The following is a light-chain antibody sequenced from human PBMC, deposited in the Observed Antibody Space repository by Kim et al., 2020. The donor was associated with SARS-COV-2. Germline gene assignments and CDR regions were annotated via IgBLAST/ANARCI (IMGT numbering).Light chain of an antibody. CDR1: QSLLHSNGNIY. Sequence: PASISCRSSQSLLHSNGNIYLDWFLQKPGQSPQLLIYSASNRASGVPDRFSGSGSGTDFTLQITRVEAEDVGVYYCMQDLHTPWTFGQGTKVDIK. CDR3: MQDLHTPWT. V-gene: IGKV2-28*01. CDR2: SAS. J-gene: IGKJ1*01.